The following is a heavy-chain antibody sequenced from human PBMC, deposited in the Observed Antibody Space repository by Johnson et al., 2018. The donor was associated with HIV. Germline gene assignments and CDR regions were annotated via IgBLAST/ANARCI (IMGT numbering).Heavy chain of an antibody. D-gene: IGHD7-27*01. CDR3: VRDAGPEGFHPWGAFDI. V-gene: IGHV3-11*04. CDR1: GFTFSDYY. Sequence: QVQLVESGGGVVQPGRSLRLSCAASGFTFSDYYMSWIRQAPGKGLEWVSYISGSADTIYYTDSVKGRFTISRDNAKNSLYLQLNSLRAGDTAVYYCVRDAGPEGFHPWGAFDIWGQGTMVTVSS. J-gene: IGHJ3*02. CDR2: ISGSADTI.